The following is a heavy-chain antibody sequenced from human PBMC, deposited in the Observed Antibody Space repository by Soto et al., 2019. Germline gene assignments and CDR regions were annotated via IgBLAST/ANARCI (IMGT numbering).Heavy chain of an antibody. CDR1: GFDFSTYS. Sequence: GGSLRLSCTASGFDFSTYSTNWVRQAPGKGLEWIAYVSMDSDTIHYADSVKGRFTISRDDAENSLYLQMNSLRDEDTATYYCARLYYDYVWGQGTTVTVSS. D-gene: IGHD3-3*01. V-gene: IGHV3-48*02. CDR2: VSMDSDTI. CDR3: ARLYYDYV. J-gene: IGHJ6*02.